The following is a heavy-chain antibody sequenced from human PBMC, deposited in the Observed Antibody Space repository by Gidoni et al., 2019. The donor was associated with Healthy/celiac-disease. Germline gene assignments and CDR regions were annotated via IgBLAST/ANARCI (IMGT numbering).Heavy chain of an antibody. D-gene: IGHD3-3*01. CDR2: ISYDGSNK. J-gene: IGHJ6*03. CDR3: AKDGRITIFGVVISTNYMDV. Sequence: QVQLVESGGGVVQPGRTLRLSCPASGFTFRSYGMHWVRQAPGKGLAWVAVISYDGSNKYYEDSVKGRFTISRDNSKSTMYPQMNSLRDEDTAVYYCAKDGRITIFGVVISTNYMDVWGKGTTVTVSS. CDR1: GFTFRSYG. V-gene: IGHV3-30*18.